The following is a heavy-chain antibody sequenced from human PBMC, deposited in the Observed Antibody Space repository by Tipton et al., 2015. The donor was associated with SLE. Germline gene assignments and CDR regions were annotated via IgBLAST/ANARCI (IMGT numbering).Heavy chain of an antibody. V-gene: IGHV4-59*01. J-gene: IGHJ5*02. Sequence: LRLSCTVSGGSISSYYWSWIRQPPGKGLEWIGYIYYSGSTNYNPSLKSRGTISVDTSKNQFSLKLSSVTAADTAVYYCARGWWFDPWGQGTLVTVSS. CDR1: GGSISSYY. CDR3: ARGWWFDP. D-gene: IGHD6-19*01. CDR2: IYYSGST.